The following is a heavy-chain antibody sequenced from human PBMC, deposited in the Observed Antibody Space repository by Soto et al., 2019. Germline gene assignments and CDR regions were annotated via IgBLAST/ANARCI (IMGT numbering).Heavy chain of an antibody. D-gene: IGHD2-15*01. V-gene: IGHV3-30*18. CDR2: ISYDGSNK. J-gene: IGHJ4*02. CDR3: AKDAPDNSGGSCFYY. Sequence: QVQLVESGGGVVQPGRSLRLSCAASGFTFSSYGMHWVRQAPGKGLEWVAVISYDGSNKYYADSVKGRFTISRDNSKNTLYLQMNSLRAEDTAVYYCAKDAPDNSGGSCFYYWGQGTLVTVSS. CDR1: GFTFSSYG.